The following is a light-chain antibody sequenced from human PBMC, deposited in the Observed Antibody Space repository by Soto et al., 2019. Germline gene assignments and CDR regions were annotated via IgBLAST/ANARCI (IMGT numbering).Light chain of an antibody. CDR1: SSDVGGYNF. Sequence: QSELTQPASVFGSPGQSITISCTGTSSDVGGYNFVPWYQQHPGKAPKLMIYEVSNRPSGVSNRFSGSKSGNTASLTISGLQPEDEADYYCSSYTTSSTVVFGTGTKVTVL. J-gene: IGLJ1*01. V-gene: IGLV2-14*03. CDR2: EVS. CDR3: SSYTTSSTVV.